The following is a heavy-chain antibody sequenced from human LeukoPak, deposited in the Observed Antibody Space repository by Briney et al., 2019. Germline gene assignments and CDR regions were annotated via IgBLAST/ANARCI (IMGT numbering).Heavy chain of an antibody. CDR3: ARGWDCSGGSCYFFDY. CDR2: INHSGST. CDR1: GGSISSNNYY. Sequence: SETLSLTCTVSGGSISSNNYYWGWIRQPPGKGLEWIGEINHSGSTNYNPSLKSRVTISVDTSKNQFSLKLSSVTAADTAVYYCARGWDCSGGSCYFFDYWGQGTLVTVSS. J-gene: IGHJ4*02. D-gene: IGHD2-15*01. V-gene: IGHV4-39*07.